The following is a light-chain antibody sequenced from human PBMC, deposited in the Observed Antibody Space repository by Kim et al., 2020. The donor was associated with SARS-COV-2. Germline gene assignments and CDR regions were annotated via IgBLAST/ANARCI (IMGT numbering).Light chain of an antibody. CDR3: QQYGSSPLIT. J-gene: IGKJ5*01. Sequence: PGERATLSCRASQSVSSSYLAWYEQKPGQAPRLLIYGASSRATGIPDRFSGSGSGTDFTLTISRLEPEDFAVYYCQQYGSSPLITFGQGTRLEIK. CDR2: GAS. CDR1: QSVSSSY. V-gene: IGKV3-20*01.